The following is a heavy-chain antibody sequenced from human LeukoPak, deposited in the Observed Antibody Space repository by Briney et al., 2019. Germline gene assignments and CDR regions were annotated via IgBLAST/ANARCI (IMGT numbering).Heavy chain of an antibody. CDR1: GYTFTSYD. CDR2: IIPILGIA. Sequence: GASVKVSCKASGYTFTSYDISWVRQAPGQGLEWMGRIIPILGIANYAQKFQGRVTITADKSTSTAYMELSSLRSEDTAVYYCARIWPGDNWFDPWGQGTLVTVSS. D-gene: IGHD3-10*01. CDR3: ARIWPGDNWFDP. V-gene: IGHV1-69*04. J-gene: IGHJ5*02.